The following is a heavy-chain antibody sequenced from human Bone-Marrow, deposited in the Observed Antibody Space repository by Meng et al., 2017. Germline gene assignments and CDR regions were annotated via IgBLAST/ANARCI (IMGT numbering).Heavy chain of an antibody. CDR1: GGSISSSSYY. D-gene: IGHD5-24*01. CDR2: IYTSGST. Sequence: SETLSLTCTVSGGSISSSSYYWSWIRQPAGKGLEWIGRIYTSGSTNYNPSLKSRVTMSVDTSKNQFSLKLSSVTAADTAVYYCARDQRSLGWLQRKGAFDIWGQGTMVTVS. V-gene: IGHV4-61*02. CDR3: ARDQRSLGWLQRKGAFDI. J-gene: IGHJ3*02.